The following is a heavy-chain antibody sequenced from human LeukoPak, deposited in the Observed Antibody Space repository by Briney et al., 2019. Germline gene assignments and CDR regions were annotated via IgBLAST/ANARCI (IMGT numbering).Heavy chain of an antibody. CDR1: GYTFTSYY. J-gene: IGHJ4*02. CDR3: ARASYSSSLEYYFDY. CDR2: INTNTGNP. V-gene: IGHV7-4-1*02. Sequence: ASVKVSCKASGYTFTSYYLQWVRQAPGQGLEWMGWINTNTGNPTYAQGFTGRFVFSLDTSVSTAYLQISSLKAEDTAVYYCARASYSSSLEYYFDYWGQGTLVTVSS. D-gene: IGHD6-6*01.